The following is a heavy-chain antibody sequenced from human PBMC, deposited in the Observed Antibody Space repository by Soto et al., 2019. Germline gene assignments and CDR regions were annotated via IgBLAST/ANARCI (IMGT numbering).Heavy chain of an antibody. Sequence: QLQLQESGPGLSKPSETMSLTCTVSGGSISSSSYYWGWIRQPPGKGLERIGSIYYSGSTDYNPSLKSRDTICVDTSKNRLSLKVSSVTAADTAVYYCARQEYCSGGSCLLYYFDYWGQGTLVTGSS. V-gene: IGHV4-39*01. J-gene: IGHJ4*02. CDR3: ARQEYCSGGSCLLYYFDY. CDR2: IYYSGST. D-gene: IGHD2-15*01. CDR1: GGSISSSSYY.